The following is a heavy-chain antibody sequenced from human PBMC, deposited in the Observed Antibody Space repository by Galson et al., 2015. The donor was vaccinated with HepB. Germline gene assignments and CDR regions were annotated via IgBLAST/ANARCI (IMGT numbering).Heavy chain of an antibody. J-gene: IGHJ6*02. CDR2: IDPSDSYT. CDR1: GYSFTSYW. V-gene: IGHV5-10-1*01. Sequence: QSGAEVKKPGESLRISCKGSGYSFTSYWINWVRQLPGKGLEWMGRIDPSDSYTNYSPSFQGHVTMSTDKSISTAFLQWSSLRASDTAIYFCACTTLLGTGYGMDVWGQGTTVTVSS. CDR3: ACTTLLGTGYGMDV. D-gene: IGHD7-27*01.